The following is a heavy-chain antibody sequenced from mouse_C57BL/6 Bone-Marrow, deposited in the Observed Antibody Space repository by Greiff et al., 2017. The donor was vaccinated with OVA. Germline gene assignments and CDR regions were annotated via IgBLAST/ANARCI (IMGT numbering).Heavy chain of an antibody. Sequence: EVMLVESGGGLVKPGGSLKLSCAASGFTFSSYTMSWVRQTPEKRLEWVATISGGGGNTYYPDSVKGRFTISRDNAKNTLYLQMSSLRSEDTALYYCARHGGSYAMDYWGQGTSVTVSS. CDR1: GFTFSSYT. CDR2: ISGGGGNT. CDR3: ARHGGSYAMDY. V-gene: IGHV5-9*01. J-gene: IGHJ4*01.